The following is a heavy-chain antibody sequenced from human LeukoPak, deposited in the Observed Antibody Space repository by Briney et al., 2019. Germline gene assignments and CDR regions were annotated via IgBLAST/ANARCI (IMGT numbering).Heavy chain of an antibody. Sequence: GGSLRLSCAASGFTFSSYSMNWVRQAPGKGLEWVSSISSSSSYIYYADSVKGRFTISRDNAKNSLYLQMNSLRAEDTAVYYCARGWILWFGGSSGGFDYWGQGTLVTVSS. D-gene: IGHD3-10*01. CDR1: GFTFSSYS. V-gene: IGHV3-21*01. J-gene: IGHJ4*02. CDR2: ISSSSSYI. CDR3: ARGWILWFGGSSGGFDY.